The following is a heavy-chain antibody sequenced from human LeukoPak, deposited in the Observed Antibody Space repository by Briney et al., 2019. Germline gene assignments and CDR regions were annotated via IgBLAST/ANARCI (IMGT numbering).Heavy chain of an antibody. CDR3: AREALVGNWFDP. J-gene: IGHJ5*02. CDR2: FYHSGIT. D-gene: IGHD6-6*01. V-gene: IGHV4-38-2*02. Sequence: SETLSLTCTVSGYSISSGYFWGWIRQPPGKGLEWIGSFYHSGITYYNPSLKSRVTISVDTSKNQFSLKLSSVTAADTAVYYCAREALVGNWFDPWGQGTLVTVSS. CDR1: GYSISSGYF.